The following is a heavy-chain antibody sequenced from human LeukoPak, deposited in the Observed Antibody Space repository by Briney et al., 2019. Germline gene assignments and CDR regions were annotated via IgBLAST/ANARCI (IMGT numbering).Heavy chain of an antibody. V-gene: IGHV3-74*01. CDR1: GFTFSNYA. CDR3: ATKQWLAPPPDS. D-gene: IGHD6-19*01. Sequence: PGGSLRLSCGASGFTFSNYAMTWVRQAPGKGLESVSRINTDGTVTTYADSVKGRFTVSRDNADNTMFLQMNSVRDEDTAVYYCATKQWLAPPPDSWGQGTPVTVSS. CDR2: INTDGTVT. J-gene: IGHJ4*02.